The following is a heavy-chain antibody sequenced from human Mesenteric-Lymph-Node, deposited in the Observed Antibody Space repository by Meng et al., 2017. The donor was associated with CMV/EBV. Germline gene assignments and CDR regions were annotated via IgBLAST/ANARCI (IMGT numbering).Heavy chain of an antibody. J-gene: IGHJ3*02. CDR1: SYW. V-gene: IGHV3-74*01. CDR2: INNDGTST. CDR3: ARGRYDYYDSSGYYLDAFHI. D-gene: IGHD3-22*01. Sequence: SYWMSWVSQPPGKGLVWVSRINNDGTSTTYADSVKGRFTISRENAKSTVFLQMNSLRAEDTAVYYCARGRYDYYDSSGYYLDAFHIWGQGRMVTVSS.